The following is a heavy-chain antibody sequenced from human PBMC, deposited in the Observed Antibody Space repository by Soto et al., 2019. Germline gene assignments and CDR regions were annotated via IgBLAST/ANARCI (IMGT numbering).Heavy chain of an antibody. D-gene: IGHD5-12*01. CDR2: IIPIFGTA. CDR1: GGTFRSYA. J-gene: IGHJ6*02. Sequence: QVQLVQSGAEVQKPGSSVKVSCKASGGTFRSYAISWVRQAPGQGLEWMGGIIPIFGTASYAKKLQGRVTINADESTSTAYMELSSLRYEDTAGYYCARVRVNIVATIRYYGMDVWGQGTTVTVSS. V-gene: IGHV1-69*01. CDR3: ARVRVNIVATIRYYGMDV.